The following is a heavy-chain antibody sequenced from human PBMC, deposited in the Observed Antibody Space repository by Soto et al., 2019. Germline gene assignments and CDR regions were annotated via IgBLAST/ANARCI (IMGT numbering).Heavy chain of an antibody. V-gene: IGHV1-2*04. J-gene: IGHJ6*02. CDR1: GYTFTGSF. CDR2: INPNSGGT. CDR3: ARQVSYYGMDV. D-gene: IGHD3-10*01. Sequence: ASEKVYCKASGYTFTGSFMHWVRQAPGQGLEWMGWINPNSGGTNYAQKFQGWVTMTRDTSISTAYMELSRLRSDDTAAYYCARQVSYYGMDVWGQGTTVTVSS.